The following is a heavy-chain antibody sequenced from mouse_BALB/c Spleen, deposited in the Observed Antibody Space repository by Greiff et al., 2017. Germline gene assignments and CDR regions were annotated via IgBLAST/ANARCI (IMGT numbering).Heavy chain of an antibody. V-gene: IGHV1-15*01. CDR3: TRSLITTVVIDD. CDR1: GYTFTDYE. J-gene: IGHJ2*01. D-gene: IGHD1-1*01. CDR2: IDPETGGT. Sequence: EQLQQSGAELVRPGASVTLSCKASGYTFTDYEMHWVKQTPVHGLEWIGAIDPETGGTAYNQKFKGKATLTADKSSSTAYMELRSLTSEDSAVYYCTRSLITTVVIDDWGQGTTLTVSS.